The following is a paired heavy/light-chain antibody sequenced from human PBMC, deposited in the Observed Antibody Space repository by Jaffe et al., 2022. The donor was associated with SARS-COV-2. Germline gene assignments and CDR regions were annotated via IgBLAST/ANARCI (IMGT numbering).Light chain of an antibody. CDR3: HQSSSSPWT. V-gene: IGKV6-21*01. J-gene: IGKJ1*01. CDR2: YAS. Sequence: EIVLTQSPDFQSVTPKEKLTITCRASQSIGSSLHWYQQKPNQSPKLLIKYASQSSSGVPSRFSGSGSGTEFTLTINSLEAEDAATYYCHQSSSSPWTFSQGTKVEIK. CDR1: QSIGSS.
Heavy chain of an antibody. CDR1: GGSISSRDYF. CDR3: ARRGTGWYYFDP. Sequence: QLQLQESGPGLVKPSETLSLTCTVSGGSISSRDYFWVWVRQPPGKGLEWIGTIFYSGSTYYNPSLNSRVTISVDTSRDQFSLKLSSTTAADTAVYYCARRGTGWYYFDPWGPGILVTVSS. CDR2: IFYSGST. V-gene: IGHV4-39*01. D-gene: IGHD6-19*01. J-gene: IGHJ4*02.